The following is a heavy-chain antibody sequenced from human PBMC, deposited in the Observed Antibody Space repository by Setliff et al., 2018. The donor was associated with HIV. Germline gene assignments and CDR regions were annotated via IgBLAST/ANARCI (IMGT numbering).Heavy chain of an antibody. J-gene: IGHJ4*02. D-gene: IGHD4-17*01. CDR1: GFDFSDYW. Sequence: PSETLSLSCVSSGFDFSDYWMIWIRQPPGKGLEWLATVYHSGSTYYNPSLKSRVTISIDTSKNQFSLRLSSVTAADTAVYSCARGTAPRRGTNYGGNYPLDYWGQGTLVTVSS. CDR3: ARGTAPRRGTNYGGNYPLDY. CDR2: VYHSGST. V-gene: IGHV4-38-2*01.